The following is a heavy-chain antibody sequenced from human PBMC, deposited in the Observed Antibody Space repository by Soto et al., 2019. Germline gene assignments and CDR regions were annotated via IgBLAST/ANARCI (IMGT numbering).Heavy chain of an antibody. CDR3: ARDGFDSSGYYYPYYFDY. CDR2: IIPIFGTA. J-gene: IGHJ4*02. V-gene: IGHV1-69*13. Sequence: SVKVSCKASGGTFSSYAISWVRQAPGQGLEWMGGIIPIFGTANYAQKFQGRVTITADESTSTAYMELSSLRSEGTAVYYCARDGFDSSGYYYPYYFDYWGQGTLVTVSS. CDR1: GGTFSSYA. D-gene: IGHD3-22*01.